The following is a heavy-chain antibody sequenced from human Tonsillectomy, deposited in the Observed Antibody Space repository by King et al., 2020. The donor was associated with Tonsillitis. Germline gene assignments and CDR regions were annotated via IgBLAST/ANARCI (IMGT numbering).Heavy chain of an antibody. CDR1: GFSFNNAW. CDR3: AAGLGRTNGDS. CDR2: IYCESDGAPT. V-gene: IGHV3-15*01. D-gene: IGHD1-14*01. Sequence: VQLVESGGGLVKPGESLTLSCAASGFSFNNAWMTWVRQAPGKGREWVGRIYCESDGAPTDYGAPVKGRFTISRDDSKSTLYLQMNNLKAEDTAVYYCAAGLGRTNGDSWGQGTLVTVSS. J-gene: IGHJ5*01.